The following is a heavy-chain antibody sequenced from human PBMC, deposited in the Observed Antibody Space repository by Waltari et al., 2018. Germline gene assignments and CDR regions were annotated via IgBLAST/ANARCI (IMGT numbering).Heavy chain of an antibody. D-gene: IGHD6-19*01. Sequence: QVQLVESGGGVVQPGRSLRLSCAASGFTFSRYAMHWVRQAPGKGLEWVAVISYDGSNKYYADSVKGRFTISRDNSKNTLYLQMNSLRAEDTAVYYCARDQWEGIAVAGTDYYYYGMDVWGQGTTVTVSS. J-gene: IGHJ6*02. CDR2: ISYDGSNK. CDR3: ARDQWEGIAVAGTDYYYYGMDV. CDR1: GFTFSRYA. V-gene: IGHV3-30-3*01.